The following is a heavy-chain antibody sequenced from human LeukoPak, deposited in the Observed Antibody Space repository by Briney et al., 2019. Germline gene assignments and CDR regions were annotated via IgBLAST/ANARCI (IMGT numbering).Heavy chain of an antibody. Sequence: GASVKVSCTASGYIFTSFGISWVRQAPGQGLEWMGWTSAYNGNTNYAQKFQGRVTMTTDTSTSTGYMELRSLRSDDTAVYYCARDSGAAPGTLDYWGQGTLVTASS. CDR3: ARDSGAAPGTLDY. J-gene: IGHJ4*02. CDR2: TSAYNGNT. CDR1: GYIFTSFG. D-gene: IGHD6-13*01. V-gene: IGHV1-18*01.